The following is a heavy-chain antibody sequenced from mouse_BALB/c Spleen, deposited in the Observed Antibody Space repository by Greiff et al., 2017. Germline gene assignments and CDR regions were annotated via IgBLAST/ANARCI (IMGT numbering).Heavy chain of an antibody. CDR3: AIGGRRGFDY. J-gene: IGHJ2*01. CDR2: INPSNGRT. V-gene: IGHV1S81*02. Sequence: QVQLQQPGAELVKPGASVKLSCKASGYTFTSYWMHWVKQRPGQGLEWIGEINPSNGRTNYNEKFKSKATLTVDKSSSTAYMQLSSLTSEDSAVYSCAIGGRRGFDYWGQGTTLTVSS. CDR1: GYTFTSYW.